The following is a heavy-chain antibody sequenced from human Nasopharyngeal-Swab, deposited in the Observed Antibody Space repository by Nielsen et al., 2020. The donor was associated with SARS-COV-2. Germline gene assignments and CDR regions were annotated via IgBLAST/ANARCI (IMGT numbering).Heavy chain of an antibody. J-gene: IGHJ6*02. CDR2: ISSSSSYI. CDR1: GFPFNNYN. Sequence: GESLKISCAASGFPFNNYNFNWVRQAPGKGLEWVSSISSSSSYIYYADSVKGRFTISRDNAKNSLYLQMNSLRAEDTAVYYCARDGLDYDFWSAYIMDVWGQGTTVTVSS. CDR3: ARDGLDYDFWSAYIMDV. V-gene: IGHV3-21*01. D-gene: IGHD3-3*01.